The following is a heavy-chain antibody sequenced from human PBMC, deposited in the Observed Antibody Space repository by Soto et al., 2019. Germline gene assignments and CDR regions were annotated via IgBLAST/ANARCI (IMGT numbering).Heavy chain of an antibody. D-gene: IGHD3-3*01. Sequence: PSETLSLTCAVSGGSISSSNWWSWVRQPPGKGLEWIGEIYHSGSTNYNPTLKSRVTISVDKSKNQFSLKLSSVTAADTAVYYCARVGGGPYYDFWSGYPARFDPWGQGTLVTVSS. CDR1: GGSISSSNW. V-gene: IGHV4-4*02. J-gene: IGHJ5*02. CDR3: ARVGGGPYYDFWSGYPARFDP. CDR2: IYHSGST.